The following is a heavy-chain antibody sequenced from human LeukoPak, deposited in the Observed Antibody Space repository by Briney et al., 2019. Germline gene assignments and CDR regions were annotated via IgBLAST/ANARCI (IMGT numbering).Heavy chain of an antibody. CDR1: GFTFSSYG. CDR3: ARDMDYRPIGNYYYGY. D-gene: IGHD1-7*01. Sequence: GGSLRLSCAASGFTFSSYGMHWVRQAPGKGLEWVSAISGSGGSTYYADSVKGRFTISRDNSKNTLYLQMNSLRAEDTAVYYCARDMDYRPIGNYYYGYWGQGTLVTVSS. V-gene: IGHV3-NL1*01. J-gene: IGHJ4*02. CDR2: ISGSGGST.